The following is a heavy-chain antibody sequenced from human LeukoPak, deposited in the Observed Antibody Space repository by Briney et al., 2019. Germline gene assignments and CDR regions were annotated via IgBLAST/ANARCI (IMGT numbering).Heavy chain of an antibody. V-gene: IGHV4-59*01. CDR2: ISYSGST. J-gene: IGHJ4*02. CDR1: GGSISSFY. Sequence: SETLSLTCTVSGGSISSFYWSWIRQPPGKGLEWIGYISYSGSTNYNPSLRSRVTISVDASKNQFSLKLSSVTAADTAVYYCAREVLAAAGTYDYWGQGTLVTVSS. CDR3: AREVLAAAGTYDY. D-gene: IGHD6-13*01.